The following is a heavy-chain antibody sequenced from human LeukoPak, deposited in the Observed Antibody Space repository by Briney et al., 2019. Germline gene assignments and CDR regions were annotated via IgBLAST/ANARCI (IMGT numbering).Heavy chain of an antibody. CDR2: INHSGST. CDR3: ARASFDY. V-gene: IGHV4-34*01. CDR1: GGSFSGYF. Sequence: SETLSLTCAVYGGSFSGYFWSWIRQPPGKGLEWIGEINHSGSTNYNLSLKSRVTISVDTSKNQFSLKLSSLTAADTAVYYCARASFDYWGQGTLVTVSS. J-gene: IGHJ4*02.